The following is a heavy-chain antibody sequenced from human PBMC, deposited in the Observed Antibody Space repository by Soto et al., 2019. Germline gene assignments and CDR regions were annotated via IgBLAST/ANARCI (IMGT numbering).Heavy chain of an antibody. J-gene: IGHJ6*03. CDR2: ISGSGGST. V-gene: IGHV3-23*01. CDR3: AKGKRGRGWSNYYYYYMDV. Sequence: EVQLLESGGGLVQPGGSLRLSCAASGFTFSSYAMSWVRQAPGKGLEWVSAISGSGGSTYYADSVKGRFTISRDNSKNTLYLQMNSLRAEDTAVYYCAKGKRGRGWSNYYYYYMDVWGKGTTVTVSS. D-gene: IGHD6-19*01. CDR1: GFTFSSYA.